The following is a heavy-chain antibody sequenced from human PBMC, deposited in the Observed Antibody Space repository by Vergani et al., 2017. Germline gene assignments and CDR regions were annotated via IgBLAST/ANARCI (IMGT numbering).Heavy chain of an antibody. CDR1: GFTFSSYW. V-gene: IGHV3-7*01. Sequence: DVHLAESGGGFFQPGGSLRLSCAASGFTFSSYWMSWVRQAPGKGLEWVANIKQDGSQKYYVESVKGRFTISKDNAKNSLFLDMNNLRAEDTAVYYCASSTGGYWGQGTLVTVSS. J-gene: IGHJ4*02. D-gene: IGHD3-16*01. CDR3: ASSTGGY. CDR2: IKQDGSQK.